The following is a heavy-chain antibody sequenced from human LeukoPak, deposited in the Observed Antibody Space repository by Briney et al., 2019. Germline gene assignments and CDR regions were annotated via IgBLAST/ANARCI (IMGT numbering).Heavy chain of an antibody. CDR1: GDSFSYFY. V-gene: IGHV4-59*01. CDR3: AREGATYYYDSSGYDAFDI. Sequence: SETLSLTCTVSGDSFSYFYWSWIRQPPGKGLEWIGYIYYSGSTNYNPSLKSRVTISVDTSKNQFSLKLSSVTAADTAVYYCAREGATYYYDSSGYDAFDIWGQGTMVTVSS. CDR2: IYYSGST. J-gene: IGHJ3*02. D-gene: IGHD3-22*01.